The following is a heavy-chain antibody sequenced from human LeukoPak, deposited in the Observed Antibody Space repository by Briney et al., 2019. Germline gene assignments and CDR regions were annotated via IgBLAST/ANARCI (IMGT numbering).Heavy chain of an antibody. V-gene: IGHV1-8*01. CDR3: ARDRGGHYYYYYYMDV. CDR1: GYTFTSYD. CDR2: MNPNSGNT. J-gene: IGHJ6*03. Sequence: ASVKVSCKASGYTFTSYDINWVRQATGQGLEWMGWMNPNSGNTGYAQKFQGRVTMTRNTSTSTAYMELSSLRSEDTAVYYCARDRGGHYYYYYYMDVWGKGTTVTVSS. D-gene: IGHD3-10*01.